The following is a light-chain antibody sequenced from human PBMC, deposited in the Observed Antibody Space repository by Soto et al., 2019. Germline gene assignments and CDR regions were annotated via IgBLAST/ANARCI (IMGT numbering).Light chain of an antibody. CDR3: QQYVTSPAIT. Sequence: PGARATLSCWASESVSDYLAWYQQKPGLAPRLLIHGATKRTSVTPDRFSGTGSGTAFTLAISRLEPEDFAVYYCQQYVTSPAITFGQVTKVDIK. CDR2: GAT. V-gene: IGKV3-20*01. CDR1: ESVSDY. J-gene: IGKJ1*01.